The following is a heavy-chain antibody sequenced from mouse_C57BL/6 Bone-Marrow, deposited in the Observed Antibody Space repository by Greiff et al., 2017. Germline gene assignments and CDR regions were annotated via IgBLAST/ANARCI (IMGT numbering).Heavy chain of an antibody. V-gene: IGHV1-72*01. CDR3: ARRVTTLYYYARDY. Sequence: QVQLQQSGAELVKPGASVKLSCKASGYTFTSYWMHWVKQRPGRGLEWIGRIDPNSGGTKYNEKFKSKATLTVDKPSSTAYMQLSSLTSEDSAVYYCARRVTTLYYYARDYWGQGTSVTVSS. D-gene: IGHD2-5*01. CDR2: IDPNSGGT. CDR1: GYTFTSYW. J-gene: IGHJ4*01.